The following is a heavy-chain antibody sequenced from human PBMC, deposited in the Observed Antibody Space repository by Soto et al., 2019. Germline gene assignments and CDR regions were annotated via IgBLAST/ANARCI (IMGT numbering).Heavy chain of an antibody. D-gene: IGHD3-22*01. Sequence: EVQLVESGGGLVQPGGSLRLSCAASGFTFSRYWMHWVCQTPGKGPVWVSRINSDGSTRTDADSVKGRVTISRDNAKDTLYLQMNSLRAEDTAIYYCVRGYYDTNFALWGRGTLVTVSS. J-gene: IGHJ2*01. CDR2: INSDGSTR. CDR3: VRGYYDTNFAL. V-gene: IGHV3-74*01. CDR1: GFTFSRYW.